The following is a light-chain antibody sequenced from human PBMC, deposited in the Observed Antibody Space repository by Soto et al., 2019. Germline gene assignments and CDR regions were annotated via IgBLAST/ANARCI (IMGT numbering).Light chain of an antibody. CDR1: QSVSSNF. CDR2: GAS. Sequence: EIVLTQSPGTLSLSPGERATLSCRASQSVSSNFLAWYQEKPGQAPRLLIYGASNRATGIPDRFSGSGSGTDFTLTISRLEPEDFAVYYCRQYGRSLGLALGGGTKVDIK. J-gene: IGKJ4*01. V-gene: IGKV3-20*01. CDR3: RQYGRSLGLA.